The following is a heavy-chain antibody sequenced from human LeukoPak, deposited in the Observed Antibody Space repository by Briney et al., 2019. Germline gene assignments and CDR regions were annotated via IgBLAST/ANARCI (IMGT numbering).Heavy chain of an antibody. V-gene: IGHV4-59*12. CDR1: GGSISSYY. CDR3: ARDPQQQLGYYYYGMDV. CDR2: IYYSGST. Sequence: SEILSLTCTVSGGSISSYYWSWIRQPPGKGLEWTGYIYYSGSTNYNPSLKSRVTMSVDTSKNQFSLKLSSVTAADTAVYYCARDPQQQLGYYYYGMDVWGQGTTVTVSS. D-gene: IGHD6-13*01. J-gene: IGHJ6*02.